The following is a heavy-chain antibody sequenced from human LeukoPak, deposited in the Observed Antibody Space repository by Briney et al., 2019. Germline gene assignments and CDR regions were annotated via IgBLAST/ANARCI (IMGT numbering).Heavy chain of an antibody. Sequence: PGGSLRLSCAASGFTFSSYSMNWVRQAPGKGLEWVSYISGSSSTIYYADSVKGRFTISRDNAKNSLYLQMNSLRDEDTAVYYCARDSHGYSSGWWNYWGQGTLVTVSS. D-gene: IGHD6-19*01. V-gene: IGHV3-48*02. J-gene: IGHJ4*02. CDR2: ISGSSSTI. CDR1: GFTFSSYS. CDR3: ARDSHGYSSGWWNY.